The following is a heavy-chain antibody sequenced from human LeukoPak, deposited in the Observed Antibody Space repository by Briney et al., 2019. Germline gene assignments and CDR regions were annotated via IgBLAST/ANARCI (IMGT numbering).Heavy chain of an antibody. CDR2: MNPNSGNT. D-gene: IGHD3-22*01. CDR1: GYTFTSYD. CDR3: ARGDDYYDSSGYYTGIDY. V-gene: IGHV1-8*01. J-gene: IGHJ4*02. Sequence: ASVKVSCKASGYTFTSYDINWVRQATGQGLEWMGWMNPNSGNTGYAQRFQGRVTITRDTSASTAYMELSSLRSEDTAVYYRARGDDYYDSSGYYTGIDYWGQGTPVTVSS.